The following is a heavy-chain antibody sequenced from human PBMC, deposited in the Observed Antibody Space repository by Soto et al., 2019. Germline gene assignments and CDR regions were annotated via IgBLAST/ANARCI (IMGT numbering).Heavy chain of an antibody. Sequence: QVQLVESGGGVVQPGRSLRLSCAASGFSFSSYGIHWVRQAPGKGLEWVAVIWYDGSNEYYADSVKGRFSISRDNSKSRVVLQKNSLRAGGRAVDYCAKDRGGGAVVPDYWGQGTLVTVSS. CDR1: GFSFSSYG. J-gene: IGHJ4*02. CDR3: AKDRGGGAVVPDY. D-gene: IGHD2-21*01. V-gene: IGHV3-33*06. CDR2: IWYDGSNE.